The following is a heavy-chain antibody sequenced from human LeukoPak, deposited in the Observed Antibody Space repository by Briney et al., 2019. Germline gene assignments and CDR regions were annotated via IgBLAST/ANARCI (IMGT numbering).Heavy chain of an antibody. CDR1: GFSFSTYG. Sequence: GGSLRLSCAASGFSFSTYGMFWVRQAPGKGLEWVGVVSYDGSKQYYADSVKGRFTISRDNSKNTLYLQMDSLRAEDTAVYYCAKGEFWTGTGEFFLYWGQGTLVTVSS. CDR2: VSYDGSKQ. J-gene: IGHJ1*01. V-gene: IGHV3-33*06. D-gene: IGHD3/OR15-3a*01. CDR3: AKGEFWTGTGEFFLY.